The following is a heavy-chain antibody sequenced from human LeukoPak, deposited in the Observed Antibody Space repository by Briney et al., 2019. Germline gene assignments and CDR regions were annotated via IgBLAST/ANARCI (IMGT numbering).Heavy chain of an antibody. J-gene: IGHJ4*02. CDR1: GYSISSGFY. Sequence: PSETLSLTCSVSGYSISSGFYWDWIRQPPGKGLEWIGYIYYSGSTNYNPSLKSRVTISVDTSKNQFSLKLSSVTPADTAVYFCASGTSWYVVDYWGQGTLVTVSS. CDR3: ASGTSWYVVDY. D-gene: IGHD6-13*01. V-gene: IGHV4-61*01. CDR2: IYYSGST.